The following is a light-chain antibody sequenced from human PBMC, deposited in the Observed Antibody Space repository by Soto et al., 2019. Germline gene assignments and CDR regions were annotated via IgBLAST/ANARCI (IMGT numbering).Light chain of an antibody. J-gene: IGKJ1*01. V-gene: IGKV3-11*01. CDR1: QSVGNY. Sequence: EIVLTQSPATLSLSPGERATLSCRASQSVGNYLVWYQQKPGQAPRLLVYDASKRATGIPARFSGSGSGTDFTLTISSREPEDFALYYCQQLSNWPRTFGQGTKVEIK. CDR2: DAS. CDR3: QQLSNWPRT.